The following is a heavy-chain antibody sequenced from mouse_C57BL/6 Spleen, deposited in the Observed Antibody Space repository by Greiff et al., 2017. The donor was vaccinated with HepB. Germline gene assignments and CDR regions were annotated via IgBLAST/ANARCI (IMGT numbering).Heavy chain of an antibody. V-gene: IGHV1-55*01. CDR1: GYTFTSYW. J-gene: IGHJ4*01. D-gene: IGHD2-4*01. Sequence: VQLQQPGAELVKPGASVKMSCKASGYTFTSYWITWVKQRPGQGLEWIGDIYPGSGSTNYNEKFKSKSTMTVDTSSSTAYMQLSSLTSEDSAVYYCAILNYYDYAIGSMDYWGQGTSVTVSS. CDR2: IYPGSGST. CDR3: AILNYYDYAIGSMDY.